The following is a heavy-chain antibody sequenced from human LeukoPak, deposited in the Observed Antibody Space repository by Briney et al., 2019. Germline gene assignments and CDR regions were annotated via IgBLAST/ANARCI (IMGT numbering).Heavy chain of an antibody. CDR3: AKTYYYDGSGYQPQPFDY. CDR2: ISGSGGST. D-gene: IGHD3-22*01. CDR1: GFTFSSYA. Sequence: GGSLRLSCAASGFTFSSYAMSWVRQAPGKGLEWVSAISGSGGSTYYADSVKGRFTISRDNSKNTLYLQMNSLRAEDTAVYYCAKTYYYDGSGYQPQPFDYWGQGTLVTVSS. J-gene: IGHJ4*02. V-gene: IGHV3-23*01.